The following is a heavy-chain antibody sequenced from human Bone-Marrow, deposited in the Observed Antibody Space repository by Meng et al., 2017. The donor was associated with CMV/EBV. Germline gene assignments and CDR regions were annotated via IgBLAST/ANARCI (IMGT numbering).Heavy chain of an antibody. CDR1: GFSLSTSGVG. J-gene: IGHJ5*02. Sequence: SGPTLVKPTQTLTLTCTFSGFSLSTSGVGVGWIRQPPGKALEWLALIYWNDDKHYSPSLKSRLTITKDTSKNQVVLTMTNMDPVDTATYYCAHSAYYDFWSGYYKNWFDPWGQGTLVTVSS. CDR2: IYWNDDK. V-gene: IGHV2-5*01. CDR3: AHSAYYDFWSGYYKNWFDP. D-gene: IGHD3-3*01.